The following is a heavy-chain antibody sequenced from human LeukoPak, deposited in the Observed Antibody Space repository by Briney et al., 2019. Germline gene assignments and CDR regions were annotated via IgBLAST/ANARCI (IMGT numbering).Heavy chain of an antibody. CDR3: AKAIQLWEGEFDY. Sequence: PGGSLRLSCAASGFTFSDYYMSWIRQAPGKGLEWVSYISSSGSTIYYADSVKGRFTISRDNAKNSLYLQMNSLRAEDTAVYYCAKAIQLWEGEFDYWGQGTLVTVSS. CDR2: ISSSGSTI. J-gene: IGHJ4*02. V-gene: IGHV3-11*01. D-gene: IGHD5-18*01. CDR1: GFTFSDYY.